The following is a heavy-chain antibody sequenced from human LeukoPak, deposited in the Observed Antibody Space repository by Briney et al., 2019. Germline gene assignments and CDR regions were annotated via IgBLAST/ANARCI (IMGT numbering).Heavy chain of an antibody. D-gene: IGHD5-12*01. Sequence: GGSLRLSCAASGFTFSSYWMQWVRQAPGKGLVWVSRLSPDGSSTTSADSVKGRFTISRDNAKNTLYMQIGSLRADDTAVYYCXRMXREAPGLPDLWGQGTLXTVSS. CDR1: GFTFSSYW. V-gene: IGHV3-74*01. J-gene: IGHJ5*02. CDR2: LSPDGSST. CDR3: XRMXREAPGLPDL.